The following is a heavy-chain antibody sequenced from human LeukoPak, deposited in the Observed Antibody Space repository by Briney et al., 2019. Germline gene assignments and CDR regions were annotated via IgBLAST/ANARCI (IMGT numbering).Heavy chain of an antibody. CDR1: GLTLSHFE. V-gene: IGHV3-48*03. Sequence: PGGSLRLSCTASGLTLSHFEMNWVRQTAGKGLQWVAHITGDGSTVYYTDPVKGRFTISRDDTKNSLHLQMNTLSAEDSGLYYCAILDAGIQFDSWGPGTLVTVSS. J-gene: IGHJ4*02. D-gene: IGHD3-3*01. CDR3: AILDAGIQFDS. CDR2: ITGDGSTV.